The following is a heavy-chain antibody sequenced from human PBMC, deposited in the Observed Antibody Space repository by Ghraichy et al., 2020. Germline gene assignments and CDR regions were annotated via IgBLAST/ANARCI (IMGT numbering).Heavy chain of an antibody. CDR2: ISGSGGST. CDR3: VGMSKGSSSSDSFDY. V-gene: IGHV3-23*01. Sequence: GGSLRLSCAASGFTFSSYAMSWVRQAPGKGLEWVSAISGSGGSTYYADSVKGRFTISRDNSKNTLYLQMNSLRAEDTAVYYCVGMSKGSSSSDSFDYWGQGTLVTVSS. J-gene: IGHJ4*02. D-gene: IGHD6-6*01. CDR1: GFTFSSYA.